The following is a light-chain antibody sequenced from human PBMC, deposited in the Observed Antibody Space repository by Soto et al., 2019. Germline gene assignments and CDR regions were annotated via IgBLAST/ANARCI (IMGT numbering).Light chain of an antibody. J-gene: IGLJ1*01. CDR1: SSNIGAGYE. CDR2: ENN. CDR3: QSYDISLSSYV. Sequence: QSVLTQPPSVSAAPGQRVTLSCTGSSSNIGAGYEAHWYQQVHGTSPKLLLYENNKRHSGGPDRFSGSNSGTSSSLANTGLQDEDEADYYSQSYDISLSSYVFGTGPKRTVL. V-gene: IGLV1-40*01.